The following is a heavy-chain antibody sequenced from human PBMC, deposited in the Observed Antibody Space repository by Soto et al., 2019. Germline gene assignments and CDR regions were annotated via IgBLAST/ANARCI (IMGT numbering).Heavy chain of an antibody. CDR2: IIPIFGTA. CDR3: ATHVYTAMVHTQYYFDY. Sequence: QVQLVQSGAEVKKPGSSVKVSCKASGGTFSSYAISWVRQAPGQGLEWMGGIIPIFGTANYAQKFQGRVTITADESTSTAYMELSSLRSEDTAVYYCATHVYTAMVHTQYYFDYWGQGTLVTVSS. D-gene: IGHD5-18*01. J-gene: IGHJ4*02. V-gene: IGHV1-69*12. CDR1: GGTFSSYA.